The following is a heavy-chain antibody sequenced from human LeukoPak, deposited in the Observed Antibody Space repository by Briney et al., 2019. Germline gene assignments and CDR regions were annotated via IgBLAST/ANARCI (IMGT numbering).Heavy chain of an antibody. J-gene: IGHJ4*02. D-gene: IGHD3-10*01. V-gene: IGHV4-39*07. Sequence: SETLSLTCTVSGGSISSSSYYWGWLRQPPGKGLEWTGSIYYSGTTYYSPSLESRVTISVDTSNNQVSLNLNSVTAADTAIYFCARGGFYGHPFDFGGQGTLVTVSS. CDR2: IYYSGTT. CDR3: ARGGFYGHPFDF. CDR1: GGSISSSSYY.